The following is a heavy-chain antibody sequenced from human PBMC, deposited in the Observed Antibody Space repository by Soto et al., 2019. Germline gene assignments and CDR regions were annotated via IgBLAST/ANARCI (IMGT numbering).Heavy chain of an antibody. D-gene: IGHD3-3*01. CDR3: ARVGYDFWSGYSPISIRGYYYYYYMDV. Sequence: EVQLVESGGGLVQPGGSLRLSCAASGFTFSSYWMSWVRQAPGKGLEWVANIKQDGSEKYYVDSVKGRFTISRDNAKNSLYLQMNSLRAEDTAVYYCARVGYDFWSGYSPISIRGYYYYYYMDVWGKGTTVTVSS. J-gene: IGHJ6*03. V-gene: IGHV3-7*01. CDR2: IKQDGSEK. CDR1: GFTFSSYW.